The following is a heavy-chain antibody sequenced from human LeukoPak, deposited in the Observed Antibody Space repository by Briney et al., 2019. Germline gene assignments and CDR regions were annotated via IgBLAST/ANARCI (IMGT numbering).Heavy chain of an antibody. CDR2: IYYSGSG. V-gene: IGHV4-39*01. CDR1: GGPICSSSYY. CDR3: PRQNPYSCGEHWFDS. J-gene: IGHJ5*01. D-gene: IGHD6-25*01. Sequence: SETLSLTCTVSGGPICSSSYYWSWFPQPPGNGLERTGSIYYSGSGYYNSSLKCRGSIPADASKYQFSVKLGSATAGDTAVYFCPRQNPYSCGEHWFDSWGQGTLVTISS.